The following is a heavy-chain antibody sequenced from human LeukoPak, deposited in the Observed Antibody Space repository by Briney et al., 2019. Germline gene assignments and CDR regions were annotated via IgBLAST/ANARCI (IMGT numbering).Heavy chain of an antibody. CDR1: EGTFIRYV. Sequence: GSSVEVSCKASEGTFIRYVISWVRQAPGQGLEWMGGIIPIFGTANYAQNSQSRVTVTADVSTSTAYMEPSSLRSEDTAVYYCARDRGYSGYELDYWGQGTLVTVSS. D-gene: IGHD5-12*01. CDR3: ARDRGYSGYELDY. J-gene: IGHJ4*02. V-gene: IGHV1-69*13. CDR2: IIPIFGTA.